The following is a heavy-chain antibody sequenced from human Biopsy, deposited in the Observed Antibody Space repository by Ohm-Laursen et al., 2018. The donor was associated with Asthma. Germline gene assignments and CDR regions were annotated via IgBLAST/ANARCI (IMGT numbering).Heavy chain of an antibody. CDR1: SGSGGYMRRGNYY. D-gene: IGHD7-27*01. J-gene: IGHJ4*02. CDR2: ISYTGNT. V-gene: IGHV4-39*01. Sequence: SDTLSLTCSLSSGSGGYMRRGNYYWGWIRQPPGKGLEWIGSISYTGNTDIPSLRSRVTLSVDTSKNNFSLKLTSVTAADTAVFYCARHWNWGSFFDYWGQGMLVTVSS. CDR3: ARHWNWGSFFDY.